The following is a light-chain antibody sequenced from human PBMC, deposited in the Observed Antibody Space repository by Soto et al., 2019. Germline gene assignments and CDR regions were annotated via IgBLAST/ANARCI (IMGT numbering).Light chain of an antibody. J-gene: IGKJ1*01. CDR3: QQYHIWPPWT. Sequence: ELVMTQSPATLSVSQGERATLSCRASQSVSSNLAWYQQRPGQAPRLLMYGASTRADGIPARFTGSGSGTEFTLTISSLQSEDFAVYYCQQYHIWPPWTSGQGTKVDIK. CDR2: GAS. CDR1: QSVSSN. V-gene: IGKV3-15*01.